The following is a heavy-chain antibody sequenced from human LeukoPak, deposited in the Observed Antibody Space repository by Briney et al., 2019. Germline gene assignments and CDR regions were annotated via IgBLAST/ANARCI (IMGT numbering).Heavy chain of an antibody. CDR1: GFTFSSYS. V-gene: IGHV3-48*01. CDR3: ARCPRSSLYYYYYMDV. D-gene: IGHD6-13*01. CDR2: ISSSSTI. Sequence: GGSLRLSCAASGFTFSSYSMNWVRQAPGKGLEWVSYISSSSTIYYADSVKGRFTISRDNAKNSLYLQMNSLRAEDTAVYYCARCPRSSLYYYYYMDVWGKGTTVTVSS. J-gene: IGHJ6*03.